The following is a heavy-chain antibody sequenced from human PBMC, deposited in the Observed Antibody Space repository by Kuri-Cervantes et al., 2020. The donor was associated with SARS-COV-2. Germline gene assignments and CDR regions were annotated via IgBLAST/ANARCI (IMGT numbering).Heavy chain of an antibody. CDR3: AKPLGYSGYDPPDY. D-gene: IGHD5-12*01. CDR2: ISGSGGAT. CDR1: GFTFSSHA. J-gene: IGHJ4*02. V-gene: IGHV3-23*01. Sequence: GGSLRLSCAASGFTFSSHAMIWVRQAPGKGLEWVSSISGSGGATYYADSAKGQFTISRDNSKNTLSLQMNSLRAEDTAVYYCAKPLGYSGYDPPDYWGQGTLVTVSS.